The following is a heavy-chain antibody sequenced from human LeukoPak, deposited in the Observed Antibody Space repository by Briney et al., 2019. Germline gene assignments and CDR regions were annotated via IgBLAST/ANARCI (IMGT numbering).Heavy chain of an antibody. J-gene: IGHJ4*02. CDR1: GGTFSSYA. Sequence: SVKVSCKASGGTFSSYAISWVRQAPGQGLEWMGGIIPVFGTANYAQKFQGRVTITADESTSTAYMELSSLRSEDTAVYYCEVVGATTASDDYWGQGTLVTVSP. V-gene: IGHV1-69*13. CDR3: EVVGATTASDDY. D-gene: IGHD1-26*01. CDR2: IIPVFGTA.